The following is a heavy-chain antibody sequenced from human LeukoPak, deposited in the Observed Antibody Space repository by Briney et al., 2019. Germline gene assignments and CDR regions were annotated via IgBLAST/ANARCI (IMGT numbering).Heavy chain of an antibody. CDR3: ARSGGWYYFDY. V-gene: IGHV1-2*02. CDR2: INPNSVGT. CDR1: GYTFTGYY. D-gene: IGHD6-19*01. Sequence: GASVKVSCKASGYTFTGYYMHWVRQAPGQGLEWMGWINPNSVGTNYAQKFQGRVTMTRDTSISTAYMELSRLRSDDTAVYYCARSGGWYYFDYWGQGTLVTVSS. J-gene: IGHJ4*02.